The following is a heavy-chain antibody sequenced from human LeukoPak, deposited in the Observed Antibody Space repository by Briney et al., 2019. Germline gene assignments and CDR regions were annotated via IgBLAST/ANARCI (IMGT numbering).Heavy chain of an antibody. D-gene: IGHD2-2*01. Sequence: PGGSLRLSCAASGFTFSNYWMSWVRQAPGKGLEWVANIKQDGSEKHYVDSVKGRFTISTDNAKNSMDLQMNSLRAEDTAVYYCARDNIASQYAFDIWGQGTMVTVSS. CDR1: GFTFSNYW. V-gene: IGHV3-7*01. CDR2: IKQDGSEK. J-gene: IGHJ3*02. CDR3: ARDNIASQYAFDI.